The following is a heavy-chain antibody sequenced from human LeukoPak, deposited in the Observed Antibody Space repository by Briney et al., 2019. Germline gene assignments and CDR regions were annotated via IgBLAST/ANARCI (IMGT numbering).Heavy chain of an antibody. CDR2: INPNSGGT. V-gene: IGHV1-2*02. CDR3: ATGYSSSWSGAFDI. D-gene: IGHD6-13*01. J-gene: IGHJ3*02. CDR1: GYTFTGYY. Sequence: ASVKVSCKASGYTFTGYYMHWVRQAPGQGLEWMGWINPNSGGTNYAQKFQGRVTMTRDTSISTAYMELSRLRSDDTAVYYCATGYSSSWSGAFDIWGQGTMVTVSS.